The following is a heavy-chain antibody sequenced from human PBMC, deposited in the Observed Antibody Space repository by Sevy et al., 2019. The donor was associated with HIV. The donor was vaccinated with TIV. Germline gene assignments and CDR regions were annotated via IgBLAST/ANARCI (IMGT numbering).Heavy chain of an antibody. CDR1: GFTFSSYA. J-gene: IGHJ4*02. Sequence: GGSLRLSCAASGFTFSSYAMSWVRQAPGKGLEWVSAISGSGGSTYYADSVKGRFTISRDNSKNTLYLQMNSLRAEDTAVYYCAKGKRGNELLLYYFDYWGQGTLVTVSS. V-gene: IGHV3-23*01. D-gene: IGHD2-15*01. CDR3: AKGKRGNELLLYYFDY. CDR2: ISGSGGST.